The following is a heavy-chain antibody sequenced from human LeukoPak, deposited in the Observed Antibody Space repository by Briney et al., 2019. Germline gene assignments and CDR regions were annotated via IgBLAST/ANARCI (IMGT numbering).Heavy chain of an antibody. CDR1: GVTFSSDS. V-gene: IGHV3-21*01. J-gene: IGHJ6*03. CDR3: ASDRYSYANPTPHLMDV. Sequence: GGSLRLSCAASGVTFSSDSMNWGRQAPGKGLEWVSSISSSSSYIYYADSVKGRFTISRDNAKNSLYLQMNSLRAEDTAVYYCASDRYSYANPTPHLMDVWGKGTTVTVSS. D-gene: IGHD5-18*01. CDR2: ISSSSSYI.